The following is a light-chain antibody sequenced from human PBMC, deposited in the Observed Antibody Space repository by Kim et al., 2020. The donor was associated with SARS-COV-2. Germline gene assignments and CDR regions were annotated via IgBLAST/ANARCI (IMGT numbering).Light chain of an antibody. V-gene: IGKV3-20*01. J-gene: IGKJ2*01. Sequence: EIVVTQSPSALSLSPGERATLFCRASQSISSTFLAWYQQKPGQAPRLLIYGASSRAAGIPDRFSGSGSGTDFTLTISRLEPEDFAVYYCQQYGSSPTFGQGTKLEI. CDR2: GAS. CDR1: QSISSTF. CDR3: QQYGSSPT.